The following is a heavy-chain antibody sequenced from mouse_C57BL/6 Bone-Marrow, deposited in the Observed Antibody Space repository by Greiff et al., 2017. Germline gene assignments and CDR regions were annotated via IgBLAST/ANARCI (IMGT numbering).Heavy chain of an antibody. Sequence: VQLQQPGAELVKPGASVKMSCKASGYTFTSYWITWVKQRPGQGLEWIGDIYPGSGRTHSNEKFKSKATLTVDTSSSTAYMQLSSLTSEASAVYDCARMPNYYAMDYWGQGTSVTVSS. CDR1: GYTFTSYW. CDR3: ARMPNYYAMDY. CDR2: IYPGSGRT. J-gene: IGHJ4*01. V-gene: IGHV1-55*01.